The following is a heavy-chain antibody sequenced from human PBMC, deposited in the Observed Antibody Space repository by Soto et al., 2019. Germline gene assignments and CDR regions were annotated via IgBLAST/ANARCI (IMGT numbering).Heavy chain of an antibody. V-gene: IGHV4-30-4*01. CDR1: GGSISSGDYY. J-gene: IGHJ5*02. Sequence: SETLSLTCTVSGGSISSGDYYWNWIRQPPGKGLEWIGYIYYTGTTKYNPSLKSRATLSVDTAKNRFSLYLTSLTAADTAVYYCASGDWFHPWGQGTLVTVSS. CDR3: ASGDWFHP. D-gene: IGHD3-16*01. CDR2: IYYTGTT.